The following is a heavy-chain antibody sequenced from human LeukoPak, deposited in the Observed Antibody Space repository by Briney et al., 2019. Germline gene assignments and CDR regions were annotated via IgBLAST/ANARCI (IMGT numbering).Heavy chain of an antibody. J-gene: IGHJ4*02. Sequence: PGGSLRHSCAASGFTFSTYGMHWVRQAPGKGREWVAFIRYDGSNKYYADSVKGRFTISRDNSKNTLYLQMNSLRPEDTAVYYCAKDNYYGSGTYYPYYFDYWGQGTLVTVSS. CDR1: GFTFSTYG. V-gene: IGHV3-30*02. D-gene: IGHD3-10*01. CDR3: AKDNYYGSGTYYPYYFDY. CDR2: IRYDGSNK.